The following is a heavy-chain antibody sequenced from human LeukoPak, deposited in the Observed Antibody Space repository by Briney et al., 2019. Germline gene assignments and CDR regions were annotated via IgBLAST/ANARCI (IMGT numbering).Heavy chain of an antibody. CDR3: ARDVCSSTSCYSNY. D-gene: IGHD2-2*02. CDR2: ISGSGGST. Sequence: GGSLRLSCAASGFTFSSYAMSWVRQAPGKGLEWVSAISGSGGSTYYADSVKGRFTISRDNSKNTLYLQMNSLRDEDTAVYYCARDVCSSTSCYSNYWGQGTLVTVSS. CDR1: GFTFSSYA. J-gene: IGHJ4*02. V-gene: IGHV3-23*01.